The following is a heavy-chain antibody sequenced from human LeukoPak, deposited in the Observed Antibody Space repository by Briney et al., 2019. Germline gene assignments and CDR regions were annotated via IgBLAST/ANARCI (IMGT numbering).Heavy chain of an antibody. CDR2: INHSGST. V-gene: IGHV4-34*01. Sequence: PSETLSLTCAVSGGSFSGYYWSWIRQPPGKGLEWIGEINHSGSTNYNPSLKSRLTISVDTSKSQFSLKLSSVTAADTAVYYCARLRGYYFGSGTHTGFDYWGQGTLVTVSS. CDR1: GGSFSGYY. D-gene: IGHD3-10*01. J-gene: IGHJ4*02. CDR3: ARLRGYYFGSGTHTGFDY.